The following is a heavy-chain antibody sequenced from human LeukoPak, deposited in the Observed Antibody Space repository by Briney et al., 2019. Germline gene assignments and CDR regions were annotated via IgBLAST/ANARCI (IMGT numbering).Heavy chain of an antibody. CDR1: GYTFTSYA. J-gene: IGHJ3*02. CDR3: ARVTMVRGVIRAFDI. CDR2: INAGNGNT. V-gene: IGHV1-3*01. D-gene: IGHD3-10*01. Sequence: ASVKVSCKASGYTFTSYAMHWVRQAPGQRLEWMGWINAGNGNTKYSQKFQGRVTITTDTSASTAYMELSSLKDTAVYYCARVTMVRGVIRAFDIWGQGTMVTVSS.